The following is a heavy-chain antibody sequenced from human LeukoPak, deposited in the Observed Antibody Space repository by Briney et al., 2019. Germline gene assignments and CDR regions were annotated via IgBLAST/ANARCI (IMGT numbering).Heavy chain of an antibody. Sequence: EASVTVSCKASGYTFTSYGISWVRQAPGQGLEWMGWINPNSGGTNYAQKFQGRVTMTRDTSISTAYMELSRLRSDDTAVYYCARKTRSYGSGSYYKGNFDYWGQGTLVTVSS. J-gene: IGHJ4*02. CDR2: INPNSGGT. CDR3: ARKTRSYGSGSYYKGNFDY. D-gene: IGHD3-10*01. V-gene: IGHV1-2*02. CDR1: GYTFTSYG.